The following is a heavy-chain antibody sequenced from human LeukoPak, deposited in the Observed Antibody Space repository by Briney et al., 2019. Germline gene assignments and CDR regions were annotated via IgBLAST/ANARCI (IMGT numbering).Heavy chain of an antibody. J-gene: IGHJ6*02. Sequence: GGSLRLSCAASGFTVSSNYMSWVRQAPGKGLEWVSVIYSGGSTYYADSVKGRFTISRDNSKNTLYPQMNSLRAEDTAVYYCARALSLWFGELTGGMDVWGQGTTVTVSS. CDR1: GFTVSSNY. CDR2: IYSGGST. CDR3: ARALSLWFGELTGGMDV. D-gene: IGHD3-10*01. V-gene: IGHV3-53*01.